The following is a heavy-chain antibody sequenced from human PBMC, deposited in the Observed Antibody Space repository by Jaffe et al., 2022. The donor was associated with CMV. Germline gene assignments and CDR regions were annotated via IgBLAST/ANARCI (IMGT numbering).Heavy chain of an antibody. J-gene: IGHJ4*02. CDR2: IRSKAYGGTT. D-gene: IGHD1-26*01. CDR3: TRGRGGATPYFDY. CDR1: GFTFGDYA. Sequence: EVQLVESGGGLVKPGRSLRLSCTASGFTFGDYAMSWFRQAPGKGLEWVGFIRSKAYGGTTEYAASVKGRFTISRDDSKSIAYLQMNSLKTEDTAVYYCTRGRGGATPYFDYWGQGTLVTVSS. V-gene: IGHV3-49*05.